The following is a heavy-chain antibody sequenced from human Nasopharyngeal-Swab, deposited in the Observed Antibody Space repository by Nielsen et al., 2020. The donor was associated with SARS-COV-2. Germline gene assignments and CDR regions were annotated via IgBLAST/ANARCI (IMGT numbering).Heavy chain of an antibody. J-gene: IGHJ4*02. D-gene: IGHD2-15*01. V-gene: IGHV4-34*01. Sequence: SQTLSLTCAVYGGSFRGYYWSWIRQPPGKGLEWIGEINHSGSTNYNPSLKSRVTISVDTSKNQFSLKLSSVTAADTAVYYCARAGESHVVVVAATTPSFDYWGQGTLVTVSS. CDR3: ARAGESHVVVVAATTPSFDY. CDR1: GGSFRGYY. CDR2: INHSGST.